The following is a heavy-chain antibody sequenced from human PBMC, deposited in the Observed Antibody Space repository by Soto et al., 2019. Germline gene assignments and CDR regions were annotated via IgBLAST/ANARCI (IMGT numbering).Heavy chain of an antibody. J-gene: IGHJ5*02. CDR1: GYTFTSYA. D-gene: IGHD2-15*01. CDR3: ATDPRGGPTQFDP. V-gene: IGHV1-3*01. Sequence: ASVKVSCKASGYTFTSYAIHWVRQAPGQRLEWMGWINAGNGNTKYSQKFQGRVTMTEDTSTDTAYMELSSLRSEDTAVYYCATDPRGGPTQFDPWGQGTLVTVSS. CDR2: INAGNGNT.